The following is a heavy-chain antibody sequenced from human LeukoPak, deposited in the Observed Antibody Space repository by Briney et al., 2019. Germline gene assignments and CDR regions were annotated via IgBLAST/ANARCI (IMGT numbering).Heavy chain of an antibody. J-gene: IGHJ3*01. D-gene: IGHD2/OR15-2a*01. V-gene: IGHV3-74*01. Sequence: GGSLRLSCAASGLTFHNTWMHWIRQAPGKGLVWVSRIINDGITTTYADSVKGRFTISRDNAKNTLYLQMNSLRADDTGVYYCAADGEYAFLVWGQGTVVTVSS. CDR2: IINDGITT. CDR1: GLTFHNTW. CDR3: AADGEYAFLV.